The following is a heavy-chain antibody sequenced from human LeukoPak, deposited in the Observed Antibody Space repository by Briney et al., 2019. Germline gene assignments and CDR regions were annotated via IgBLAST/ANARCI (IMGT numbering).Heavy chain of an antibody. J-gene: IGHJ4*02. CDR2: INAGNGHT. V-gene: IGHV1-3*01. CDR1: GYTFSGYA. CDR3: AKARWTATATTYYLDY. D-gene: IGHD4-17*01. Sequence: ASVKVSCKASGYTFSGYAVQWVRQAPGQRLEWLGWINAGNGHTKYSQEFQGRVTITRDTSASTAYMELSSLRSEDTAVYYCAKARWTATATTYYLDYWGQGTLVTVSS.